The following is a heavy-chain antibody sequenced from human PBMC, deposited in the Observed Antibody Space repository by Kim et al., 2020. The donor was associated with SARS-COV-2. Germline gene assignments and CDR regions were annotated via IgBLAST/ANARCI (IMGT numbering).Heavy chain of an antibody. J-gene: IGHJ6*02. CDR3: AKDRVKVVDTTLYYYYGMDV. Sequence: GGSLRLSCAASGFTFSSYAMSWVRQAPGKGLEWVSAISGSGGSTYYADSVKGRFTISRDNSKNTLYLQMNSLRAEDTAVYYCAKDRVKVVDTTLYYYYGMDVWGQGTTVTVSS. V-gene: IGHV3-23*01. D-gene: IGHD3-22*01. CDR1: GFTFSSYA. CDR2: ISGSGGST.